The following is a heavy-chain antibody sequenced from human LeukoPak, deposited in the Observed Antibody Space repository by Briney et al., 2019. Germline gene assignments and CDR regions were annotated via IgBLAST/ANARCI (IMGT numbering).Heavy chain of an antibody. V-gene: IGHV1-18*01. CDR1: GYTFTSYD. J-gene: IGHJ4*02. CDR2: ISAYNGNT. Sequence: ASVKVSCKASGYTFTSYDISWVRQAPGQGLEWMGWISAYNGNTNYAQKLQGRVTMTTDTSTSTAYMELRSLRSDDTAVYYCARDRAHCSSTSCYPYYFDYWGQGTLVTVSS. D-gene: IGHD2-2*01. CDR3: ARDRAHCSSTSCYPYYFDY.